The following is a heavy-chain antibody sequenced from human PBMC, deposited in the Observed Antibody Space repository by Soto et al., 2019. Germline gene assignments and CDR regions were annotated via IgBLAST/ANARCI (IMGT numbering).Heavy chain of an antibody. J-gene: IGHJ4*02. CDR1: VFSMITVGQY. CDR3: ERETGPMRTRNRDY. D-gene: IGHD7-27*01. CDR2: IYHTGST. Sequence: TXSLTGSFSVFSMITVGQYGTGIRQPPGKGLEWIGSIYHTGSTYYSKSLRSLLTMSFDTSKSQFSLRLSSVTAEDTAVYSCERETGPMRTRNRDYWGQGSLVTVSS. V-gene: IGHV4-31*01.